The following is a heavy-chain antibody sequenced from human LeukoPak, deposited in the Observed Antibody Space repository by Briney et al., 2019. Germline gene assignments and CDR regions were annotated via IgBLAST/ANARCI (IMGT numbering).Heavy chain of an antibody. V-gene: IGHV1-18*01. D-gene: IGHD2-2*01. CDR1: GYTFTSYG. J-gene: IGHJ6*03. CDR2: ISAYNGNT. Sequence: ASVKVSCKASGYTFTSYGISWVRQAPGQGLEWMGWISAYNGNTNYAQKLQGRVTMTTDTSTSTAYMELRSLRSDDTAVYYCARAGHIVVVLTRYYMDVWGKGTTVTVSS. CDR3: ARAGHIVVVLTRYYMDV.